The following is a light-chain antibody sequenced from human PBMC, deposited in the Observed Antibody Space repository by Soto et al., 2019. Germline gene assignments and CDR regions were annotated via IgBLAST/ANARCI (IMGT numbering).Light chain of an antibody. CDR1: QSVSSN. CDR2: GTS. CDR3: QQHNSWPWT. J-gene: IGKJ1*01. V-gene: IGKV3-15*01. Sequence: IVMTQSPATLSVSPGESATLSCRASQSVSSNLGWYQQKPGQAPRLLIYGTSTRITGIPARFSGSGSGTEFTLTISSLQSEDFAVYYCQQHNSWPWTFGQGTKVDNK.